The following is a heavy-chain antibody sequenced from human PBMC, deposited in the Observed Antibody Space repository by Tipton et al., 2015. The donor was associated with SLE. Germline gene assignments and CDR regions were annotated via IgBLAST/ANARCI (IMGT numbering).Heavy chain of an antibody. CDR2: IYTSGST. V-gene: IGHV4-4*07. CDR3: ATSTNAYFFYGMDV. D-gene: IGHD2-8*01. J-gene: IGHJ6*02. CDR1: GASTNTYY. Sequence: TLSLTCTVSGASTNTYYWTWIRQAAGKGLEWIGRIYTSGSTDYNPSLKSRVTMSVDMSENRISLRLTSVTAADTAVYYCATSTNAYFFYGMDVWGPGTTVIVSS.